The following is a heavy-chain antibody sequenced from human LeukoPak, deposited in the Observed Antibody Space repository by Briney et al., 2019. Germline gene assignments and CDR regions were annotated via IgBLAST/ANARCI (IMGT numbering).Heavy chain of an antibody. D-gene: IGHD2-15*01. CDR1: GYTFTSYY. CDR2: INPNSGGT. Sequence: GASVKVSCKASGYTFTSYYMHWVRQAPGQGLEWMGWINPNSGGTNYAQKFQGWVTVTRDTSISTAYMELSRLRSDDTAVYYCARGRKYCSGGSCYLYYFDYWGQGTLVTVSS. J-gene: IGHJ4*02. CDR3: ARGRKYCSGGSCYLYYFDY. V-gene: IGHV1-2*04.